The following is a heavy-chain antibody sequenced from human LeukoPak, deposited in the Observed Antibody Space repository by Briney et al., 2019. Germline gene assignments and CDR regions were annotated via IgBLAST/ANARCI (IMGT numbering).Heavy chain of an antibody. V-gene: IGHV1-69*04. CDR3: ATGTRSGSGS. Sequence: GASVKVSCKASGGTFSSYAINWVRQAPGQGLEWMGRIIPILGIVNYAQKFQGRVTMTEDTSTDTAYMELSSLRSEDTAVYYCATGTRSGSGSWGQGTLVTVSS. CDR2: IIPILGIV. CDR1: GGTFSSYA. J-gene: IGHJ4*02. D-gene: IGHD3-10*01.